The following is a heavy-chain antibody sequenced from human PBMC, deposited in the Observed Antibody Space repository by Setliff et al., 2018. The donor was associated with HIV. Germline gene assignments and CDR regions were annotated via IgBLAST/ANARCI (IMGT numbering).Heavy chain of an antibody. CDR3: ARGRDCSTWYFSHFYYYYYMDV. V-gene: IGHV4-4*07. D-gene: IGHD2-2*01. CDR1: GVSVNDYY. J-gene: IGHJ6*03. CDR2: LYSGGTT. Sequence: PTETLSLTCSVSGVSVNDYYWSWIRQTAGKGLEWVGRLYSGGTTNYNPSLKSRLTMSVDTSNNKFSLKLNSVTAADSARYFCARGRDCSTWYFSHFYYYYYMDVWSRGTTVTV.